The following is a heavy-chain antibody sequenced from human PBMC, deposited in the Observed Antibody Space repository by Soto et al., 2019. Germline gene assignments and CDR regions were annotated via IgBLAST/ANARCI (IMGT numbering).Heavy chain of an antibody. CDR3: ARDHKWDGMDV. V-gene: IGHV4-31*03. CDR2: INYSGTT. D-gene: IGHD1-26*01. CDR1: GGSFSSDSFI. J-gene: IGHJ6*02. Sequence: SETLSLTCSVSGGSFSSDSFIWSWVRQFPGKGLEWIGYINYSGTTYYNPSLRSRITMSVDTSKNQFSLNLSSVTAADTAVYYCARDHKWDGMDVWGQGTTVTVSS.